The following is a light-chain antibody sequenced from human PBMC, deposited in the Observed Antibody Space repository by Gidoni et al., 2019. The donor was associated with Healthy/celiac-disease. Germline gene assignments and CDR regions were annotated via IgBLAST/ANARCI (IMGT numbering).Light chain of an antibody. V-gene: IGLV2-8*01. Sequence: QSALTQPPSASGSPGQSVTTSCTGTSSYVGGYNYVSWYQQHPGKAPKLVIYEVSKVPSGVPDRFSGSKSGNTASLTVSGLQAEDEADYYCSSSAGSNNLGVFGTGTKVTVL. CDR2: EVS. J-gene: IGLJ1*01. CDR1: SSYVGGYNY. CDR3: SSSAGSNNLGV.